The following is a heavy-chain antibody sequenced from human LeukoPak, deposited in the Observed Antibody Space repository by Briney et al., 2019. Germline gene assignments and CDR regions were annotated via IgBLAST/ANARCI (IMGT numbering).Heavy chain of an antibody. CDR3: ARDIRGVPTWFDP. CDR2: IHYSGGT. CDR1: GYSISSGYY. V-gene: IGHV4-38-2*02. Sequence: SETLSLTCTVSGYSISSGYYWGRIRQSPGKGLEWIGSIHYSGGTYYNPSLKSRVTISVDTSKNQFSLKVPSVTAADTAVYYCARDIRGVPTWFDPWGQGTLLTVSS. D-gene: IGHD3-10*01. J-gene: IGHJ5*02.